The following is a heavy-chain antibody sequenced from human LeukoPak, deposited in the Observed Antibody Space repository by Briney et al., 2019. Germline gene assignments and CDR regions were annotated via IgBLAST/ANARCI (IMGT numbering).Heavy chain of an antibody. D-gene: IGHD2/OR15-2a*01. CDR1: GGSISSYY. Sequence: PSETLSLTCTVSGGSISSYYWSWIRQPPGKGLEWIGYIYYSGSTNHNPSLKSRVTISVDTSKNQFSLKLSSVTAADTAVYYCARHFFVGAEDAFDIWGQGTMVTVSS. V-gene: IGHV4-59*08. J-gene: IGHJ3*02. CDR2: IYYSGST. CDR3: ARHFFVGAEDAFDI.